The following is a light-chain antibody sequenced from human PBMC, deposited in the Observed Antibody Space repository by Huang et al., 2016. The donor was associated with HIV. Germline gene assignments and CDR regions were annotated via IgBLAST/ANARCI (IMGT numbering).Light chain of an antibody. Sequence: DIVMTQSPATLSVSPGERATLSCRASQSVSSNLSWYQQKPGPAPRLLIYGASTRATGIPARFSGSGCGTEFTLTISSLQSEDFAVYYCQQYNNWPPITFGQGTRLEIK. V-gene: IGKV3-15*01. CDR1: QSVSSN. CDR3: QQYNNWPPIT. CDR2: GAS. J-gene: IGKJ5*01.